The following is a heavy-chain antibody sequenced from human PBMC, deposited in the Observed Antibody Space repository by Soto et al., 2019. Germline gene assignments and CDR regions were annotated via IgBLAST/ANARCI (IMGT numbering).Heavy chain of an antibody. CDR2: ISYDGSNK. J-gene: IGHJ6*02. V-gene: IGHV3-30-3*01. CDR3: ARDFGKRYYYYGMDV. D-gene: IGHD3-16*01. CDR1: GFTFSSYA. Sequence: PGGSLRLSCAASGFTFSSYAMHWVRQAPGKGLEWVAVISYDGSNKYYADSVKGRFTISRDNSKNTLYLQMNSLRAEDTAVYYCARDFGKRYYYYGMDVWGQGTTVTVS.